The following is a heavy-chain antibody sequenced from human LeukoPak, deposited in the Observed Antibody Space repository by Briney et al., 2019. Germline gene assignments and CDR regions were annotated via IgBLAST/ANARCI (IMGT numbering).Heavy chain of an antibody. Sequence: PSEILSLTCAVYGGSFSGYYWSWIRQPPGKGLEWIGEINHSGSTNYNPSLKSRVTISVDTSKNQFSLKLSSVTAADTAVYYCARGLITGTRYYYYYYYMDVWGKGTTVTVSS. CDR3: ARGLITGTRYYYYYYYMDV. CDR2: INHSGST. CDR1: GGSFSGYY. D-gene: IGHD1-7*01. V-gene: IGHV4-34*01. J-gene: IGHJ6*03.